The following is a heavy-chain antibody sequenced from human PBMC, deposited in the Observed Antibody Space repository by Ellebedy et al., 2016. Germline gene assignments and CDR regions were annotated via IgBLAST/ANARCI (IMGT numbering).Heavy chain of an antibody. D-gene: IGHD3-22*01. Sequence: ASVKVSXXASGYTFTSYGISWVRQAPGQGLEWMGWISAYIGNTNYAQKLQGRVTMTTDTSTSTAYMELRSLRSDDTAVYYCARDANYYDSSGKNWFNPWGQGTLVTVSS. V-gene: IGHV1-18*01. J-gene: IGHJ5*02. CDR2: ISAYIGNT. CDR1: GYTFTSYG. CDR3: ARDANYYDSSGKNWFNP.